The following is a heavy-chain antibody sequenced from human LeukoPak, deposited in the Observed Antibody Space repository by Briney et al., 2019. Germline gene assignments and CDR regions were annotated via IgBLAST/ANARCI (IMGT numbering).Heavy chain of an antibody. CDR1: GFTFSSYA. V-gene: IGHV3-23*01. D-gene: IGHD3-3*01. Sequence: GGSLRLSCAASGFTFSSYAMSWVRQAPGKGLEWVSAISGSGGSTYYADSVKGRFTISRDNSKNTLYLQMNSLRAEDTAVYYCARDSDALRFLEWLSPDYWGQGTLVTVSS. CDR3: ARDSDALRFLEWLSPDY. J-gene: IGHJ4*02. CDR2: ISGSGGST.